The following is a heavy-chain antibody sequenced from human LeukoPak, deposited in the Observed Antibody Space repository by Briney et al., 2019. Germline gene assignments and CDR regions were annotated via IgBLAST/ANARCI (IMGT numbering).Heavy chain of an antibody. CDR1: GGSISSYY. J-gene: IGHJ4*02. Sequence: SETLSLTCTVSGGSISSYYWSWIRQPPGKGLEWIGYIYYSGSTNYNPSLKSRVTISADTSKNQFSLKLSSVTAADTAVYYCARRQYGLAFDYWGQGTLVTVSS. V-gene: IGHV4-59*08. CDR3: ARRQYGLAFDY. D-gene: IGHD4-17*01. CDR2: IYYSGST.